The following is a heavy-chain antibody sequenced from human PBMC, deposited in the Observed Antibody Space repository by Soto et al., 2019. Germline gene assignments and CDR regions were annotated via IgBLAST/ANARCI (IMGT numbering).Heavy chain of an antibody. CDR2: IYYSGST. CDR3: AIFPPRPVWSGNLADAFDI. V-gene: IGHV4-30-4*01. D-gene: IGHD3-3*01. J-gene: IGHJ3*02. Sequence: SETLSLTCTVSGGSISSGDYYWSWIRQPPGKGLEWIGYIYYSGSTYYNPSLKSRVTISVDTSKNQFSLKLSSVTAADTAVYYCAIFPPRPVWSGNLADAFDIWGQGTMVTVSS. CDR1: GGSISSGDYY.